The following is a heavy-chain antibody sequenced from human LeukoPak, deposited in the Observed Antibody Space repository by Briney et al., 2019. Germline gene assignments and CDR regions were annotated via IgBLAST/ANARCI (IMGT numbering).Heavy chain of an antibody. CDR2: IYYSGST. CDR1: GGSISSSSYY. J-gene: IGHJ4*02. V-gene: IGHV4-39*07. Sequence: SETLSLTCTVSGGSISSSSYYWGWIRQPPGKGLEWIGSIYYSGSTYYNPSLKSRVTISVDTSKNQFSLKLSSVTAADTAVYYCARAAPVVTATREDSWGQGILVTVSS. D-gene: IGHD2-15*01. CDR3: ARAAPVVTATREDS.